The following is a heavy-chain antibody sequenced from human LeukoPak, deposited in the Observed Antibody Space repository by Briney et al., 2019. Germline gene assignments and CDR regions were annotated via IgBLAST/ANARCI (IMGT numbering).Heavy chain of an antibody. D-gene: IGHD3-22*01. CDR2: IYHTGST. CDR1: DGSISGSYYY. V-gene: IGHV4-39*01. CDR3: ARQEPDYYDSSGYYY. Sequence: SETLSLTCTVSDGSISGSYYYWGWIRQPPGKALEWIGSIYHTGSTYYNPSLKSRVTISVDTSKKQFSLKLRAVTAADTAVYYCARQEPDYYDSSGYYYWGQGTLVTVSS. J-gene: IGHJ4*02.